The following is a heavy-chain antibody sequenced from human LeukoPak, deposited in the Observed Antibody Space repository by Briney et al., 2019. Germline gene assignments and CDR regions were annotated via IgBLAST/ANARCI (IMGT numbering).Heavy chain of an antibody. J-gene: IGHJ6*02. CDR2: INSDGSST. Sequence: PGGSLRLSCAASGFTFSSYWMHWVRQAPGEGLVWVSRINSDGSSTSYADSVKGRFTTSKDNTKNTLYLQMNRRRAEDTVVYYGAIGQGHGMDVWGQGTTVTVSS. V-gene: IGHV3-74*01. CDR3: AIGQGHGMDV. CDR1: GFTFSSYW.